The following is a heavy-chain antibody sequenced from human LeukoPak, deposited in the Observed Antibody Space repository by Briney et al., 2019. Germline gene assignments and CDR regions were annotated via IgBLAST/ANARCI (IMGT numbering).Heavy chain of an antibody. CDR3: ARDLRGSMTPDAFDI. CDR2: IRSKANSYAS. D-gene: IGHD2/OR15-2a*01. J-gene: IGHJ3*02. Sequence: GGSLRLSGAASGFTFSGSAMHWVRPASGKGLEWVGRIRSKANSYASAYAASVKGRLTISRDDSKNTAYLQMHSLRADDTAVYYCARDLRGSMTPDAFDIWGQGTMVTVSS. V-gene: IGHV3-73*01. CDR1: GFTFSGSA.